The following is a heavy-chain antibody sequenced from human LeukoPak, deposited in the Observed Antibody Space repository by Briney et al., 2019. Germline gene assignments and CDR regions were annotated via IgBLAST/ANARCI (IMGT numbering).Heavy chain of an antibody. Sequence: GGSLRLSCAASGFTLSNYWMSWVRQASGKGLEWVANIKQDGSEKYYVDSVKGRLTISRDNAKNSLYLQMNSLRAEDTAVYYCARSRYCTNGICSYFDYWDQGTLVTVSS. J-gene: IGHJ4*02. D-gene: IGHD2-8*01. CDR2: IKQDGSEK. CDR3: ARSRYCTNGICSYFDY. CDR1: GFTLSNYW. V-gene: IGHV3-7*03.